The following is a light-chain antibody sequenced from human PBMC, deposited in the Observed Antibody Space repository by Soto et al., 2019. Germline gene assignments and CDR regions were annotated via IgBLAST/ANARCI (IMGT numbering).Light chain of an antibody. CDR3: QQYTNWQWT. Sequence: ILMTQSPATLSVSPWERATLSCRASQNVISDLAWYQQKPGQAPRLLVYGASTRATGIPARFSGSGSGTEFTLTIRGLQSEDSAVYYCQQYTNWQWTFGQGTKVDIK. CDR1: QNVISD. V-gene: IGKV3-15*01. CDR2: GAS. J-gene: IGKJ1*01.